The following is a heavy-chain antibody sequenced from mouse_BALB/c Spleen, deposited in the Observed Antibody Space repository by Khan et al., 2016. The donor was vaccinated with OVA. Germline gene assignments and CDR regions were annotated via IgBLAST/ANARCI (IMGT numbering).Heavy chain of an antibody. D-gene: IGHD2-3*01. CDR3: AEGFYEGYLAWLAY. CDR2: INPGSGGT. V-gene: IGHV1-54*01. J-gene: IGHJ3*01. CDR1: GYAFTHYL. Sequence: QVRLQQSGTELVRPGTSVKVSCKASGYAFTHYLIEWVKQRPGQGLEWIGVINPGSGGTNYNEKFEGKATLTADNSSSTAYMHLSSLTSDDSAVYFWAEGFYEGYLAWLAYWGQGTLVTVSA.